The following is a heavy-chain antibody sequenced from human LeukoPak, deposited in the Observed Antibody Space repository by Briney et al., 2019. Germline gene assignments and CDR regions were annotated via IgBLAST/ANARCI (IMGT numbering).Heavy chain of an antibody. J-gene: IGHJ5*02. CDR1: GGTFSSYA. CDR2: IIPIFGTA. Sequence: SVKVSCKASGGTFSSYAISWVRQAPGQGLEWMGGIIPIFGTANYAQKFQGRVTITADESTSTDYMELSSLRSEDTAVYYCARDRNPSDIVVVPAAIDAGWFDPWGQGTLVTVSS. D-gene: IGHD2-2*02. V-gene: IGHV1-69*13. CDR3: ARDRNPSDIVVVPAAIDAGWFDP.